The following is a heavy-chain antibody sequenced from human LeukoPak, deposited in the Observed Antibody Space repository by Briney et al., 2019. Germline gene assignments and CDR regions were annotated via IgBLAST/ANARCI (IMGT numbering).Heavy chain of an antibody. CDR3: AKDVGSSSWYGYYFDY. CDR2: ISYDGSNK. J-gene: IGHJ4*02. V-gene: IGHV3-30*18. CDR1: GFTFSSYG. Sequence: PGRSLRLSCAASGFTFSSYGMHWVRQAPGKGLEWVAVISYDGSNKYYADSVKGRFTISRDNSKNTLYLQMNSLRAEDTAVYYCAKDVGSSSWYGYYFDYWGQGTLVTVSS. D-gene: IGHD6-13*01.